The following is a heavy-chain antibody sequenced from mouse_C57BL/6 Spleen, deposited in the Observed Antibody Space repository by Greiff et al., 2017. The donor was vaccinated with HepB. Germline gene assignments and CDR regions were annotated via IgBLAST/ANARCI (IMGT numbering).Heavy chain of an antibody. CDR1: GYTFTSYW. CDR3: ARGGNLYAMDY. V-gene: IGHV1-50*01. D-gene: IGHD2-1*01. CDR2: IDPSDSYT. Sequence: VQLQQSGAELVKPGASVKLSCKASGYTFTSYWMQWVKQRPGQGLEWIGEIDPSDSYTNYNQKFKGKATLTVDTSSSTAYMQLSSLTSEDSAVYYGARGGNLYAMDYWGQGTSVTVSS. J-gene: IGHJ4*01.